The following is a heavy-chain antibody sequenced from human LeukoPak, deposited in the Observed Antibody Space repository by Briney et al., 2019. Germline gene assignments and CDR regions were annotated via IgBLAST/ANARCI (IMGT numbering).Heavy chain of an antibody. J-gene: IGHJ1*01. Sequence: SETLSLTCSVSGDSVSRSDPYWDWIRQPPGKGMEWIGTIYYSGRTYYSPSLRSRVTMSVDPSNNQFSLTLRSVTAADTALYYCARRRYFDGSGYLEWGQGTLLSVSS. CDR2: IYYSGRT. CDR1: GDSVSRSDPY. D-gene: IGHD3-22*01. CDR3: ARRRYFDGSGYLE. V-gene: IGHV4-39*01.